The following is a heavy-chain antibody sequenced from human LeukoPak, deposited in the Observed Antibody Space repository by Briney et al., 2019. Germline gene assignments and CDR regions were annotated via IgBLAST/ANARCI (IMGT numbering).Heavy chain of an antibody. CDR2: ISGSGGST. Sequence: PGGSLRLSCAASGFTFSSYGMSWVRQAPGKGLEWVSAISGSGGSTYYADSVKGRFTISGDNSKNALYLQMNSLRAEDTAVYYCAKNKDPIPRVRGFRARLDYWGQGTRLTVS. D-gene: IGHD3-10*01. CDR3: AKNKDPIPRVRGFRARLDY. CDR1: GFTFSSYG. J-gene: IGHJ4*02. V-gene: IGHV3-23*01.